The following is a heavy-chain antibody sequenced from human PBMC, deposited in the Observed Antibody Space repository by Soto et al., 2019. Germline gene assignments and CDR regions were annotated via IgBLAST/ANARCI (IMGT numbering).Heavy chain of an antibody. CDR2: MNPNSGNT. V-gene: IGHV1-8*01. J-gene: IGHJ6*03. CDR1: GYTFTSYD. D-gene: IGHD3-3*01. Sequence: QVPLVQSGAEVKKPGASVKVSCKASGYTFTSYDINWVRQATGQGLEWMGWMNPNSGNTGYAQKFQGRVTMTRNTSISTAYMELSSLRSEDTAVYYCARGPGGDYDFWSGYLNYYYYYMDVWGKGTTVTVSS. CDR3: ARGPGGDYDFWSGYLNYYYYYMDV.